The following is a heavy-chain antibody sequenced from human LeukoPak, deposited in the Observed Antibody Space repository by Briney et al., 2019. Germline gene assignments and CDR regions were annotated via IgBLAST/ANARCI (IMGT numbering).Heavy chain of an antibody. D-gene: IGHD6-13*01. J-gene: IGHJ4*02. CDR2: IYHSGST. V-gene: IGHV4-38-2*02. Sequence: SETLSLTCTVSGYSISSGYYWGWIRQPPGKGLGWIGSIYHSGSTYYNPSLKSRVTISVDTSKNQFSLKLSSVTAADTAVYYCARAPIAAAGFDYWGQGTLVTVSS. CDR3: ARAPIAAAGFDY. CDR1: GYSISSGYY.